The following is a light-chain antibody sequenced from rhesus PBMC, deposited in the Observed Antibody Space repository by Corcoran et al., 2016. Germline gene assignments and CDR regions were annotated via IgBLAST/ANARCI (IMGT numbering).Light chain of an antibody. V-gene: IGKV2-73*01. Sequence: DIVMTQTPLSLPVTPGAPASISCRSSQSLLHSNGTTYLYWYLQKPGQPPRLLIYRISNQFSGVTDRISGSGSGTDFTLKISRVEAEDVGVYYCMQALQTPTFGGGTKVEIK. J-gene: IGKJ4*01. CDR2: RIS. CDR1: QSLLHSNGTTY. CDR3: MQALQTPT.